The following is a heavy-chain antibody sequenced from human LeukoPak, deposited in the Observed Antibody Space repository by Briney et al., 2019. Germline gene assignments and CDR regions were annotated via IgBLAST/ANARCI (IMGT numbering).Heavy chain of an antibody. V-gene: IGHV3-7*05. CDR1: GCTFSNYW. CDR3: ARDRYYYDSRGYYYVY. D-gene: IGHD3-22*01. Sequence: GGSLRLSCAASGCTFSNYWMTWVRQAPGKGLEWVANIKQDGSEEYYVDAVKGRFTISRDNAKNSLYLQMNSLRAEDTAVYYCARDRYYYDSRGYYYVYWGQGTLVTVSS. J-gene: IGHJ4*02. CDR2: IKQDGSEE.